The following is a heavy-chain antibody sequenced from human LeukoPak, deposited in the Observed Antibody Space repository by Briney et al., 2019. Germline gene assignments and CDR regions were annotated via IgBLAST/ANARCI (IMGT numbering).Heavy chain of an antibody. J-gene: IGHJ4*02. CDR3: AGSGYSSSLYGPIWDY. D-gene: IGHD6-13*01. V-gene: IGHV4-39*02. CDR2: IYYSGST. Sequence: PSETLSLTCTVSGGSISSSSYYWGWIRQPPGNGLEWIGRIYYSGSTYYNPSLKSRVTISVDTSKNHFSTKLSSVTADATAVHYCAGSGYSSSLYGPIWDYWGQGTLVTVSS. CDR1: GGSISSSSYY.